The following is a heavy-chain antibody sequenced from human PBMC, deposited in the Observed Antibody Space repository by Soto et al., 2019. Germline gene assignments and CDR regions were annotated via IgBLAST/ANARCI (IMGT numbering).Heavy chain of an antibody. CDR1: GFTFSSYP. J-gene: IGHJ4*02. Sequence: GGSLRLSCEASGFTFSSYPMHWVRQAPGKGLEWVTVISYDGGNQYYADSVKGRFTISRDDSKDTLYLQMHSLRSDDTAVYFCARGPITQTSFIDHWGQGTLVTVSS. CDR2: ISYDGGNQ. V-gene: IGHV3-30-3*01. CDR3: ARGPITQTSFIDH. D-gene: IGHD1-20*01.